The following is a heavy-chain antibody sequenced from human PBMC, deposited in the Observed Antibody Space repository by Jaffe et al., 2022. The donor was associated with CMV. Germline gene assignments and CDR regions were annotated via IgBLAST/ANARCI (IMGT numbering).Heavy chain of an antibody. D-gene: IGHD6-6*01. V-gene: IGHV4-39*01. Sequence: QLQLQESGPGLVKPSETLSLTCTVSGGSISSSSYYWGWIRQPPGKGLEWIGSIYYSGSTYYNPSLKSRVTISVDTSKNQFSLKLSSVTAADTAVYYCARHSSSSDSEWFDPWGQGTLVTVSS. CDR3: ARHSSSSDSEWFDP. J-gene: IGHJ5*02. CDR2: IYYSGST. CDR1: GGSISSSSYY.